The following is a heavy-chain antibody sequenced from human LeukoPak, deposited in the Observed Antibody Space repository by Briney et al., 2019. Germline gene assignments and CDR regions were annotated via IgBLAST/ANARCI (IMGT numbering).Heavy chain of an antibody. CDR2: ISGSGGST. J-gene: IGHJ4*02. D-gene: IGHD3-16*01. V-gene: IGHV3-23*01. CDR1: GFTFSSYA. CDR3: AKSIGIGSYYGGEY. Sequence: PGGSLRLSCAASGFTFSSYAMSWVRQAPGQGLEWVSVISGSGGSTYYADTVKGRFTISRDNSKNTLYLQMNSLRADATAVYYCAKSIGIGSYYGGEYWGRGTRVSVSS.